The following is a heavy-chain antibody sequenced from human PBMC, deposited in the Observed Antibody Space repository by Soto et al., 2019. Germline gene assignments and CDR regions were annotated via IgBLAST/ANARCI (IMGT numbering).Heavy chain of an antibody. CDR3: ARERGYCSSTSCYLYYYGMDV. Sequence: QVQLVQSGAEVKKPGSSVKVSCKASGGTFSSYAISWVRQAPGQGLEGMGGIIPIFGTANYAQKFQGRVTITADESTSTAYMELSSLRSEDTAVYYCARERGYCSSTSCYLYYYGMDVWGQGTTVTVSS. CDR1: GGTFSSYA. J-gene: IGHJ6*02. D-gene: IGHD2-2*01. CDR2: IIPIFGTA. V-gene: IGHV1-69*01.